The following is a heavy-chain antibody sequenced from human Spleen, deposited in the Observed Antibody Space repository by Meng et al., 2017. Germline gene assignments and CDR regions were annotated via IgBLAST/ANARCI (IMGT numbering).Heavy chain of an antibody. V-gene: IGHV1-18*01. CDR2: ISTYNANT. CDR3: ARDTLHYGDNGLAY. CDR1: GYTFTNYR. J-gene: IGHJ4*02. D-gene: IGHD4-23*01. Sequence: ASVKVSCKASGYTFTNYRIDWVRQAPGQGLEWMGWISTYNANTNYAQKLQGRVTMTTDTSTSTAYMELRSLRSDDTAVYYCARDTLHYGDNGLAYWGQGTLVTVPQ.